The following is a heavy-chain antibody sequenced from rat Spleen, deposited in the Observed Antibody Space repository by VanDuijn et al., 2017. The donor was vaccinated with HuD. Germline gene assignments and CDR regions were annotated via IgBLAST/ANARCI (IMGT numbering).Heavy chain of an antibody. Sequence: EVQLVESGGGLVQPGRSMKLSCAASGFTFSNYGMHWIRQAPTKGLEWVASISVSGGSSHYRDSVKGRFTISRDNAKSSLYLQMDSLRSDDTATYYCARLGGGPDYWGQGVMVTVSS. CDR2: ISVSGGSS. V-gene: IGHV5-19*01. J-gene: IGHJ2*01. D-gene: IGHD1-11*01. CDR3: ARLGGGPDY. CDR1: GFTFSNYG.